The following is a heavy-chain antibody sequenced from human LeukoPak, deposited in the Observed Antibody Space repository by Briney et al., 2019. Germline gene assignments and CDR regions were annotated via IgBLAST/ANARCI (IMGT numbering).Heavy chain of an antibody. CDR1: GFTFSSYG. CDR3: AKPPRKCSSTSCPFDY. V-gene: IGHV3-30*02. CDR2: IRYDGSNK. Sequence: PGGSLRLSCAASGFTFSSYGMHWVRQAPGKGLEWVAFIRYDGSNKYYADSVKGRFTISRDNSKNTLYLQMNSLRAEDTAVYYCAKPPRKCSSTSCPFDYWGQGTLVTVSS. D-gene: IGHD2-2*01. J-gene: IGHJ4*02.